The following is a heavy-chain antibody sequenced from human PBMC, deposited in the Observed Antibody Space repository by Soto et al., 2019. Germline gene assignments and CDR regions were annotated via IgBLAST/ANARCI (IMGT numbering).Heavy chain of an antibody. CDR2: ISYDGSNK. J-gene: IGHJ6*02. V-gene: IGHV3-30-3*01. D-gene: IGHD6-13*01. CDR1: GFTFSSYA. Sequence: GGSLRLSCAASGFTFSSYAMHWVRQAPGKGLEWVAVISYDGSNKYYADSVKGRFTISRDNSKNTLYLQMNSLRAEDTAVYYCARDWSAAGARNRCNEVSCLAYYGMDVWGQGTTVTVSS. CDR3: ARDWSAAGARNRCNEVSCLAYYGMDV.